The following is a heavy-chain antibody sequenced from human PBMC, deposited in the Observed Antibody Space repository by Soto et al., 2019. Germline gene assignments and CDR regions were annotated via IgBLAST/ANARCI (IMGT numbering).Heavy chain of an antibody. J-gene: IGHJ3*02. CDR2: IYPGDSDT. D-gene: IGHD6-6*01. CDR3: ARLRFPGAARRDAFDI. Sequence: GESLKISCNGSGYSFTSYWIGWVRQMPGKGLEWMGIIYPGDSDTRYSPSFQGQVTISADKSISTAYLQWSSLKASDAAMYYCARLRFPGAARRDAFDIWGQGTMVTVSS. CDR1: GYSFTSYW. V-gene: IGHV5-51*01.